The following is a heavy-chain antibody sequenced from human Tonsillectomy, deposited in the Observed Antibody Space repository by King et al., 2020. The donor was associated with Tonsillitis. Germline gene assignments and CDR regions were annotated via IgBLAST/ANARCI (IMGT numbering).Heavy chain of an antibody. V-gene: IGHV3-15*01. Sequence: VQLVESGGGLVKPGGSLRLSCAVSGFTFTKAWMTWVRQAPGKGLEWGGRVKSTTDGGTTDYAAPVKGRFTITRDDSKNTLYLQMNSLKTEDTGVYFWTTDGRLWFGENYWGQGTLVTVSS. J-gene: IGHJ4*02. CDR2: VKSTTDGGTT. CDR3: TTDGRLWFGENY. D-gene: IGHD3-10*01. CDR1: GFTFTKAW.